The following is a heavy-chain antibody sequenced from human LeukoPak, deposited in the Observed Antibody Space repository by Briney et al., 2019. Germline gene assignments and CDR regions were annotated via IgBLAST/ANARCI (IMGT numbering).Heavy chain of an antibody. J-gene: IGHJ4*02. V-gene: IGHV4-59*01. CDR3: ARGAATAATPFDY. CDR2: IYYSGST. CDR1: GGSISSYY. Sequence: SETLSLTCAVSGGSISSYYWSWIRQPPGKGLEWIGYIYYSGSTNYNPSLKSRVTISVDTSKNQFSLKLSSVTAADTAVYYCARGAATAATPFDYWGQATLVTVSS. D-gene: IGHD2-2*02.